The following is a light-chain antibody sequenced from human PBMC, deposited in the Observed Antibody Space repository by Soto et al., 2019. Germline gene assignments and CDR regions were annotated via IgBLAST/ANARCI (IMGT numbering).Light chain of an antibody. CDR3: AAWDASLIACV. CDR1: DSNIGSNS. Sequence: QSVLTQPPSASGTAGQVVTISCSGGDSNIGSNSVYWYQHLPRMAPKLLIYYNNQRPSGVPDRFSGSRSGTSASLAIVGLRSEDEAVYYCAAWDASLIACVLGNVKKVTV. CDR2: YNN. J-gene: IGLJ1*01. V-gene: IGLV1-47*02.